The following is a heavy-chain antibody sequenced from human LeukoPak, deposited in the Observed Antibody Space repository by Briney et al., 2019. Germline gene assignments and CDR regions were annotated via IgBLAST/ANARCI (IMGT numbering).Heavy chain of an antibody. CDR1: GGTFSSYA. V-gene: IGHV1-69*04. J-gene: IGHJ6*02. CDR3: ARTDIVVVPAAMDLDYYYYYGMDV. D-gene: IGHD2-2*01. CDR2: IIPILGIA. Sequence: SVKVSCKVSGGTFSSYAISWVRQAPGQGLEWMGRIIPILGIANYAQKFQGRVTITADKSTSTAYMELSSLRSEDTAVYYCARTDIVVVPAAMDLDYYYYYGMDVWGQGTTVTVSS.